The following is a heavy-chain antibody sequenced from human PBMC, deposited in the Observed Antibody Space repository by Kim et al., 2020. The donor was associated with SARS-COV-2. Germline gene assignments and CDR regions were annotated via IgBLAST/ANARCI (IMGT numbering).Heavy chain of an antibody. V-gene: IGHV3-23*01. Sequence: GGSLRLSCAVSGFTFSTYAMNWVRQAPGKGLEYVSGISGSGSITSYADSVKGRFTISRDNSKNTLHLQMNSLRVDDTAVYYCAKALYGGHDYWGQGTLAT. CDR2: ISGSGSIT. D-gene: IGHD4-17*01. CDR3: AKALYGGHDY. J-gene: IGHJ4*02. CDR1: GFTFSTYA.